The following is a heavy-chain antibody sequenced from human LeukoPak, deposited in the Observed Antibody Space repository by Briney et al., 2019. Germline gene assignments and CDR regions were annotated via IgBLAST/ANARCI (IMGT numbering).Heavy chain of an antibody. D-gene: IGHD3-3*01. Sequence: ASVKVSRKASGYTFTGYYMHWVRPAPGQGGEWMGWINPNRGGTNDAQRFQGRVTMTRDTSISTAYMKLSRLRSDDTAVYYCSRSNTYYDFWSGYYKGTLFDYWGQGTLVTVSS. CDR3: SRSNTYYDFWSGYYKGTLFDY. CDR1: GYTFTGYY. V-gene: IGHV1-2*02. J-gene: IGHJ4*02. CDR2: INPNRGGT.